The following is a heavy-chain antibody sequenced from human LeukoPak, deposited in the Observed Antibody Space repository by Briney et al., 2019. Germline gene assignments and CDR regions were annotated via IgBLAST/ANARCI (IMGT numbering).Heavy chain of an antibody. CDR2: ITTSDGNT. CDR3: AKDGGLWVSAHWGDS. V-gene: IGHV3-23*01. J-gene: IGHJ4*02. CDR1: GFTFSSYT. D-gene: IGHD7-27*01. Sequence: GGSLRLSCAASGFTFSSYTMSWVRQAPGKGLEWVSTITTSDGNTYYADSVKGRFTVSRDNSKNTLFLQMNSLRAEDAAVYYCAKDGGLWVSAHWGDSWGRGTLVTVSS.